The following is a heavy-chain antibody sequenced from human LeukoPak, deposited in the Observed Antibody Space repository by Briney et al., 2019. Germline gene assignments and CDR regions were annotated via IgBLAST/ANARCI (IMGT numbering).Heavy chain of an antibody. CDR2: IWYDSSNK. CDR1: GFTFSNYG. CDR3: AKDKGGGYGNDGFDI. Sequence: GGSLRLSCAASGFTFSNYGMHWVRQAPGKGLEWVALIWYDSSNKYYADSVKGRFTISRDNSKNTLYLQMNSLRAEDTAVYYCAKDKGGGYGNDGFDIWGRGTMVTVSS. J-gene: IGHJ3*02. D-gene: IGHD3-16*01. V-gene: IGHV3-33*06.